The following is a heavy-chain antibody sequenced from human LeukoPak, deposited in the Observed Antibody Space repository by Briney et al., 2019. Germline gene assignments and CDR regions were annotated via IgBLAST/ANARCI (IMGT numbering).Heavy chain of an antibody. CDR1: GFTFNSYW. D-gene: IGHD4-17*01. CDR2: INSDESRT. V-gene: IGHV3-74*01. CDR3: ARGYGDWFDP. Sequence: GSRRLSCAASGFTFNSYWMHWVRQAPGKGLVWVSRINSDESRTDYADSVKGRFSISRDNAKNTLYLQMNSLRAEDTAVYYCARGYGDWFDPWGQETRGTVSS. J-gene: IGHJ5*02.